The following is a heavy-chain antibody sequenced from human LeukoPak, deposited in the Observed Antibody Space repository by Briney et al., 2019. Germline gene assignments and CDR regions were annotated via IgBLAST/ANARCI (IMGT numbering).Heavy chain of an antibody. Sequence: ASVTVSCKASGYTFTSYGISWVRQAPGQGLEWMGWISAYNGNTNYAQKLQGRVTMTTDTSTSTAYMELRSLRSDDTAVYYCARVSASYYYGSGSLYYFDYWGQGTLVTVSS. J-gene: IGHJ4*02. CDR2: ISAYNGNT. CDR1: GYTFTSYG. V-gene: IGHV1-18*01. CDR3: ARVSASYYYGSGSLYYFDY. D-gene: IGHD3-10*01.